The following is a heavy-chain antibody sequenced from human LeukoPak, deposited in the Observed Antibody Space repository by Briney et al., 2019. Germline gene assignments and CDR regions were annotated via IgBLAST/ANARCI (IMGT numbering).Heavy chain of an antibody. V-gene: IGHV4-34*01. CDR3: ARTQGYCSGGSCYGGWGYYYYYMDV. CDR1: GGSFSGYY. CDR2: VNHSGST. Sequence: SETLSLTCAVYGGSFSGYYWSWIRQPPGKGLEWIGEVNHSGSTNYNPSLKSRVTISVDTSKNQFSLKLSSVTAADTAVYYCARTQGYCSGGSCYGGWGYYYYYMDVWGKGATVTVSS. D-gene: IGHD2-15*01. J-gene: IGHJ6*03.